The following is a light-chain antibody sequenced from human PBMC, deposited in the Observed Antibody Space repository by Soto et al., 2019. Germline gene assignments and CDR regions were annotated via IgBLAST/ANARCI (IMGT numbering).Light chain of an antibody. CDR3: QSYDSSLSGLV. V-gene: IGLV1-40*01. J-gene: IGLJ1*01. CDR1: SSNIGAGYD. Sequence: QSVLTQPPSVSGAPGQRVTISCTVSSSNIGAGYDVHWYQQLPGTAPKLLIYGNSNRPSGVPDRFAGSKSGTSASLAITGLQAEAEADYYCQSYDSSLSGLVFGTGTKLTVL. CDR2: GNS.